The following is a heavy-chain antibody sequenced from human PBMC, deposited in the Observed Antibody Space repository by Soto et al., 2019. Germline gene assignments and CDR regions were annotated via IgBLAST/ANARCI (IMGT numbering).Heavy chain of an antibody. CDR1: SYTFTSYG. J-gene: IGHJ3*02. CDR3: ARGLTTVTPGDAFDI. D-gene: IGHD4-17*01. CDR2: ISAYNGNT. V-gene: IGHV1-18*04. Sequence: ASVKVSCKASSYTFTSYGISWVRQAPGQGLEWMGWISAYNGNTNYAQKLQGRVTMTTDTSTSTAYMELRSLRSDDTAVYYCARGLTTVTPGDAFDIWGQGTMVTVSS.